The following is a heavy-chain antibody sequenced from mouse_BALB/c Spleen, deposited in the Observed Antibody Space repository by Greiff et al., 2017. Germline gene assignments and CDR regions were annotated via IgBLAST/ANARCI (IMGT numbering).Heavy chain of an antibody. D-gene: IGHD2-1*01. CDR2: ISSGGSYT. Sequence: EVKVVESGGDLVKPGGSLKLSCAASGFTFSSYGMSWVRQTPDKRLEWVATISSGGSYTYYPDSVKGRFTISRDNAKNTLYLQMSSLKSEDTAMYYCARHAIYYGNYGYFDVGGAGTTVTVSS. CDR3: ARHAIYYGNYGYFDV. J-gene: IGHJ1*01. V-gene: IGHV5-6*01. CDR1: GFTFSSYG.